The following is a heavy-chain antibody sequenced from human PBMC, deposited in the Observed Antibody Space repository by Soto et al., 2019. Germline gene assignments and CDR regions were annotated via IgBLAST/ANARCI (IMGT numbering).Heavy chain of an antibody. CDR2: IWYDGSNE. J-gene: IGHJ4*02. CDR3: ASALETGDY. CDR1: GFTFSNYG. V-gene: IGHV3-33*03. Sequence: GGSLRLSCASSGFTFSNYGMHWVRQAPGKGPEWVAVIWYDGSNEQYADSVKGRFTISGDNSKNTLYLQMNSLRAEDTAVYYCASALETGDYWGQGTLVTVSS. D-gene: IGHD3-10*01.